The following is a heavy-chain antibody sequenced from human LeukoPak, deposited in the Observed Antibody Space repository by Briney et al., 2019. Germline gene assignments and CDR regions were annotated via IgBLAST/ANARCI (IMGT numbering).Heavy chain of an antibody. J-gene: IGHJ3*02. CDR1: GGTFSSYT. Sequence: GASVKVSCKASGGTFSSYTISWVRQAPGQGLEWMGRIIPILGIANYAQKFQGRVTITADKSTSTAYMELSSLRSEDTAVYYCATALGYCSSTSCYTAFDIWGQGTMVTVSS. D-gene: IGHD2-2*02. V-gene: IGHV1-69*02. CDR3: ATALGYCSSTSCYTAFDI. CDR2: IIPILGIA.